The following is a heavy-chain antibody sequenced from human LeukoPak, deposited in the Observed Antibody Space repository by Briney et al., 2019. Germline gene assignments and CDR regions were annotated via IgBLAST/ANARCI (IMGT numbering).Heavy chain of an antibody. Sequence: GGSLRLSCAAPGFTFSSYAMNWVRQAPGKGLEWVSAIRGSGGSTYYTDSVKGRFTISRDNSKNTLYLQMNSLKAEDTAVYYCAKRGEDADYFDYWGQGTLVTVSS. CDR1: GFTFSSYA. CDR2: IRGSGGST. J-gene: IGHJ4*02. D-gene: IGHD3-10*01. V-gene: IGHV3-23*01. CDR3: AKRGEDADYFDY.